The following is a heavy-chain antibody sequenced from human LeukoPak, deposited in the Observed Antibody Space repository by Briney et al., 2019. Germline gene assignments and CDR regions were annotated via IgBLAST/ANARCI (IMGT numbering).Heavy chain of an antibody. J-gene: IGHJ6*03. V-gene: IGHV3-30*02. D-gene: IGHD3-3*01. CDR1: RFIFRTYG. Sequence: GGSLRLSCAASRFIFRTYGMHWVRQAPGKGLEWVTFIRYDGSNKYYADSVKGRFTISRDNSKNTLYLQMNSLRAEDTAVYYCAKGSKEVLFTRDHYMDVWGKGTTVTISS. CDR3: AKGSKEVLFTRDHYMDV. CDR2: IRYDGSNK.